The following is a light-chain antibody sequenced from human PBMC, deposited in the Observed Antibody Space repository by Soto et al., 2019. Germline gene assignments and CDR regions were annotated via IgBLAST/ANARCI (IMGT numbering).Light chain of an antibody. Sequence: DIQMTQSPSSLSASVGDRFTITCRASQGIRNDLGWYQQKPGKAPKLLIYDASNLEAGVPSRFRGSGSGTDFTFTISRLQPEDIATYYCQQYENLPTFGQGTRLEIK. CDR2: DAS. CDR1: QGIRND. J-gene: IGKJ5*01. V-gene: IGKV1-33*01. CDR3: QQYENLPT.